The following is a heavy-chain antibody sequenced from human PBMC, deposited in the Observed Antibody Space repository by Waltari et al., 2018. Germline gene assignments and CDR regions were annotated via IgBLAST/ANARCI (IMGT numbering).Heavy chain of an antibody. J-gene: IGHJ1*01. CDR2: ISAHNGNT. Sequence: QAQLAQSGAEVKKPGASVKVSCKASAYTFSTYGITWVQQVPGQGLEWMGWISAHNGNTNHAQKFQDRVTLTTDTSTHTAYLEMRSLTADDTAVYYCATSVGENMEFDNWGQGTLVTVSS. CDR3: ATSVGENMEFDN. V-gene: IGHV1-18*01. CDR1: AYTFSTYG. D-gene: IGHD1-26*01.